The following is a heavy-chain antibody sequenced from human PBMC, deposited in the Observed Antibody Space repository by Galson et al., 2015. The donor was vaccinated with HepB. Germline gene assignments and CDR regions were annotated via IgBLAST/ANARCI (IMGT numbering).Heavy chain of an antibody. CDR2: IRSKGNDYAT. Sequence: SLRLSCAASGFTFSGSAIHWVRQASGKGPEWVGRIRSKGNDYATSYVESLKGRFTISRDDSRNTAYLHMKSLKTEDTAVYYCTRMGDFSGYSSKWGQGTLVTVSS. CDR3: TRMGDFSGYSSK. D-gene: IGHD5-12*01. CDR1: GFTFSGSA. V-gene: IGHV3-73*01. J-gene: IGHJ4*02.